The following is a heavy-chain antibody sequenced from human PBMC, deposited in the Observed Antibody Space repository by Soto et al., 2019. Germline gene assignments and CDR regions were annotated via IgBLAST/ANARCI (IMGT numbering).Heavy chain of an antibody. D-gene: IGHD2-2*01. V-gene: IGHV1-46*03. CDR2: INPSGGST. J-gene: IGHJ4*02. CDR1: GYTFTSYY. Sequence: QVQLVQSGAEVKKPGASVKVSCKASGYTFTSYYMHWVRQAPGQGLEWMGIINPSGGSTSYAQKFQGRVTMTRDTSTSTGYMELSSLRSEDTAVYYCASTQDCSSTSGYRPEYYFDYWGQGTLVTVSS. CDR3: ASTQDCSSTSGYRPEYYFDY.